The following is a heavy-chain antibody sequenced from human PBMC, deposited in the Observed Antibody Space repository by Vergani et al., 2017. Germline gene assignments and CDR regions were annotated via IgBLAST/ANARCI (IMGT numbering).Heavy chain of an antibody. CDR3: ARVAFSGYDYNAFDI. CDR1: GFTFSSYA. D-gene: IGHD5-12*01. V-gene: IGHV3-74*02. Sequence: EVQLLESGGGLVPPGGSLRLSCAASGFTFSSYAMSWVRQAPEKGLVWVSRINRDGGITNYADSVKRRFTISRDNAKNTVYRQLNSLRAEDTAVYYCARVAFSGYDYNAFDIWGQGTMVTVSS. CDR2: INRDGGIT. J-gene: IGHJ3*02.